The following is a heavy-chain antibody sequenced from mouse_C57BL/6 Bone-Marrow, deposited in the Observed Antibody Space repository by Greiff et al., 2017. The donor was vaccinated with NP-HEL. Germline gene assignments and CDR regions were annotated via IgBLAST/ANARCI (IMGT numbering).Heavy chain of an antibody. J-gene: IGHJ1*03. CDR3: ARNGTGTWYFDV. CDR2: INPNNGGT. V-gene: IGHV1-26*01. D-gene: IGHD4-1*01. Sequence: VQLQQSGPELVKPGASVKISCKASGYTFTDYYMNWVKQSHGKSLEWIGDINPNNGGTSYNQKFKGKATLTVDKSSSTAYMELRSLTSEDSAVYYCARNGTGTWYFDVWGTGTTVTVSS. CDR1: GYTFTDYY.